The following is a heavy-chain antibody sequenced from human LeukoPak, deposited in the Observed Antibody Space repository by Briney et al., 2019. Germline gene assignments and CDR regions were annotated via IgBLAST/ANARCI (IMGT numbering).Heavy chain of an antibody. D-gene: IGHD1-26*01. V-gene: IGHV3-7*01. Sequence: PGGSLRLSCAASGFTFSSFWMSWVRQAPGKGLEWVANIKQDGSEKSYVDSVKGRFTISRDNAKNSLYLQVSSLRVEDTAVYYCARGSGSYYGQYYFDSWGQGTLVTVSS. CDR1: GFTFSSFW. CDR2: IKQDGSEK. CDR3: ARGSGSYYGQYYFDS. J-gene: IGHJ4*02.